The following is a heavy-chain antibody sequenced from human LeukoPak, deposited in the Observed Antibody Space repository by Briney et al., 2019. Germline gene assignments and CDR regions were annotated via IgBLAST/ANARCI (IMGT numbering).Heavy chain of an antibody. CDR3: ARIQRASGISSFGY. CDR1: GGSVSSGSYY. Sequence: SETLPLTCGVSGGSVSSGSYYWRWIRQPPGEGLEWIEYIYYSGSTKYNPSLKSRVTISEDTSKTQFPLRRPSATAADTAVYSCARIQRASGISSFGYWGQGTLGTVSS. J-gene: IGHJ4*02. CDR2: IYYSGST. D-gene: IGHD3-3*02. V-gene: IGHV4-61*01.